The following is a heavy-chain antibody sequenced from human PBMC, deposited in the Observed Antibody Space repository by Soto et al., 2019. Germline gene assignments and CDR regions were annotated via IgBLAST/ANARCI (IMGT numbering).Heavy chain of an antibody. CDR1: GDTFSSYA. CDR3: ARDYGDYDGWFDP. CDR2: IIPIFGTA. V-gene: IGHV1-69*06. Sequence: GASVKVSCKASGDTFSSYAISWVRQAPGQGLEWMGGIIPIFGTANYAQKFQGRVTITADKSTSTAYMELSSLRSEDTAVYYCARDYGDYDGWFDPWGQGTLVTVSS. D-gene: IGHD4-17*01. J-gene: IGHJ5*02.